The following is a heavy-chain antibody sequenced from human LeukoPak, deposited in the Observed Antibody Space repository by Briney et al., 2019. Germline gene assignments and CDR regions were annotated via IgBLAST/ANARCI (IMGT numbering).Heavy chain of an antibody. CDR2: ISAYNGNT. Sequence: ASVKVSCKASGYTFTSYGISWVRQAPGQGLEWMGWISAYNGNTNYAQKLQGRVTMTTDTSTSTAYTELRSLRSDDTAVYYCARDSHMVRGALYYYYYGMDVWGQGTTVTVSS. CDR3: ARDSHMVRGALYYYYYGMDV. V-gene: IGHV1-18*01. D-gene: IGHD3-10*01. J-gene: IGHJ6*02. CDR1: GYTFTSYG.